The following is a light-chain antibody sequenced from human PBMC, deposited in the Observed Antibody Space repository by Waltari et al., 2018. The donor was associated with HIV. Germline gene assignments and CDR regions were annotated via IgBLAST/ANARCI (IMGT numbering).Light chain of an antibody. J-gene: IGLJ3*02. V-gene: IGLV1-51*01. CDR2: DND. CDR3: GTWDSSLTIAV. Sequence: QSVLTQPHSVSAAPGQKVIISCSGSSSNLQTTYVSRYQQIPVTAPKLLIYDNDKRPSDIPGRFSASKSDTSATLVIAGLQTGDEADYYCGTWDSSLTIAVFGGGTKLTVL. CDR1: SSNLQTTY.